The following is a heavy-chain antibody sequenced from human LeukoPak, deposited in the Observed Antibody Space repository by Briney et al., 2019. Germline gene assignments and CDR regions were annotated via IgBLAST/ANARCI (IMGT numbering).Heavy chain of an antibody. D-gene: IGHD3-9*01. CDR1: GFTVSSNY. J-gene: IGHJ4*02. Sequence: AGGSLRLSCAASGFTVSSNYMSWVRQAPGKGLEWVSVIYSGGSTYYADSVKGRFTISRDNAKNSLYLQMNSLKAEDTAVYYCAKATQYYDILTGYPYYFDYWGQGTLVTVSS. V-gene: IGHV3-53*01. CDR2: IYSGGST. CDR3: AKATQYYDILTGYPYYFDY.